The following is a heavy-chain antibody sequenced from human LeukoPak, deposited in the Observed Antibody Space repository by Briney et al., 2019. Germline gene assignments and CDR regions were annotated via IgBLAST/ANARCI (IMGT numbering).Heavy chain of an antibody. D-gene: IGHD3-10*01. CDR2: IYQSGNT. CDR3: ARAVLLWFGEPPGWFDP. CDR1: GYSISSGYY. J-gene: IGHJ5*02. V-gene: IGHV4-38-2*01. Sequence: PSETLSLTCAVSGYSISSGYYWGWIRQPPGKGLEWIGSIYQSGNTQYNPTLKSRATIAVDTSNNQFSLKLSSVTAADTAVYYCARAVLLWFGEPPGWFDPWGQGTLVTVSS.